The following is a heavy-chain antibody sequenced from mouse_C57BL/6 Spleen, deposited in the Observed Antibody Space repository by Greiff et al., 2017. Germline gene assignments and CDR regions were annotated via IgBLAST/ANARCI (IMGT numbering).Heavy chain of an antibody. CDR1: GFTFSSYA. D-gene: IGHD2-4*01. CDR3: ARDPSYYDYDEGFAY. CDR2: ISDGGSYT. Sequence: EVMLVESGGGLVKPGGSLKLSCAASGFTFSSYAMSWVRQTPEKRLEWVATISDGGSYTYYPDNVKGRFTISRDNAKNNLYLQMSHLKSEDTAMYYCARDPSYYDYDEGFAYWGQGTLVTVSA. J-gene: IGHJ3*01. V-gene: IGHV5-4*01.